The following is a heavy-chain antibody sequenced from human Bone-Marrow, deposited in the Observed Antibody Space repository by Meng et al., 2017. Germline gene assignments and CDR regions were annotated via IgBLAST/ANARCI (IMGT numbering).Heavy chain of an antibody. Sequence: GESLKISCTASGFTFGDYAMSWVRQAPGKGLEWVANIKQDGSEKYYVDSVKGRFTISRDNAKNSLYLQMNSLRAEDTAVYYCARDSGGDDYWGQGTLVTVSS. D-gene: IGHD2-21*02. V-gene: IGHV3-7*01. CDR1: GFTFGDYA. CDR2: IKQDGSEK. CDR3: ARDSGGDDY. J-gene: IGHJ4*02.